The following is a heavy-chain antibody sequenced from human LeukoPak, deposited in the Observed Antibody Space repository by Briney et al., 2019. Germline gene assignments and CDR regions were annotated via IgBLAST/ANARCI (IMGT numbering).Heavy chain of an antibody. CDR1: GGSISSSSYY. Sequence: KPSETLSLTCTVSGGSISSSSYYWGWIRQPPGKGLEWIGSIYYSGSTYYNPSLKSRVTISVDTSKNQFSLKLSSVTAADTAVYYCASTGIVVVPAAMGPSDYWGQGTLVTVSS. CDR3: ASTGIVVVPAAMGPSDY. D-gene: IGHD2-2*01. J-gene: IGHJ4*02. CDR2: IYYSGST. V-gene: IGHV4-39*07.